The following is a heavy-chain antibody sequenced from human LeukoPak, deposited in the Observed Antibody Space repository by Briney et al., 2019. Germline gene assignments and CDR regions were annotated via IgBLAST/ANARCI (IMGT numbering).Heavy chain of an antibody. CDR2: ISSSSSTI. CDR1: GFTSSSYS. V-gene: IGHV3-48*01. D-gene: IGHD3/OR15-3a*01. Sequence: GGSLRLSCAASGFTSSSYSMNWARQAPGKGLEWVSYISSSSSTIQYADSVKGRSTISRDNAKNSLFLQMNSLRAEDAAVYYCARVFWAGTAIDYWGQGTLVTVSS. J-gene: IGHJ4*02. CDR3: ARVFWAGTAIDY.